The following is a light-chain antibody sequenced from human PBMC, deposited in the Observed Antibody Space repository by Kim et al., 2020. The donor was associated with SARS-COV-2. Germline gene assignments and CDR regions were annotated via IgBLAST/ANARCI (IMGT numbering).Light chain of an antibody. Sequence: SACVGDGATITCRESPSVSPGLAWYQQTPWKAPHLLIYKSSTIHSGVPSIFSGSGSGTEFTLTITSLQPDDFATYYCQQYDAYAWTFGQGTKLEI. CDR3: QQYDAYAWT. CDR2: KSS. V-gene: IGKV1-5*03. CDR1: PSVSPG. J-gene: IGKJ1*01.